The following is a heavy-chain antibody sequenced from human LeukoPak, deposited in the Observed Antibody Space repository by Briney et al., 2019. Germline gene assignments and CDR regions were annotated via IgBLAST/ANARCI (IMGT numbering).Heavy chain of an antibody. CDR3: ARALRRWRSEQWLVQTGY. CDR2: VNPNSGGT. J-gene: IGHJ4*02. Sequence: GASVKVSCKASGYTFTGYYMHWVRQAPGQGLEWMGWVNPNSGGTNYAQKFQGRVTMTRDTSISTAYMELSRLRSDDTAVYYCARALRRWRSEQWLVQTGYWGQGTLVTVSS. V-gene: IGHV1-2*02. CDR1: GYTFTGYY. D-gene: IGHD6-19*01.